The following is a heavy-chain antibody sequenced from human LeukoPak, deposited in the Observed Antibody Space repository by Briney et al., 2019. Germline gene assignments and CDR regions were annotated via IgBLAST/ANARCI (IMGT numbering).Heavy chain of an antibody. D-gene: IGHD3-10*01. J-gene: IGHJ4*02. CDR1: GGSFSGYY. CDR3: ARGRKGYGSGSYRP. V-gene: IGHV4-34*01. CDR2: INHSGST. Sequence: TSETLSLTCAVYGGSFSGYYWSWIRQPPGKGLEWIREINHSGSTNYNPSLKSRVTISVDTSKNQFSLKLSSVTAADTAVYYCARGRKGYGSGSYRPWGQGTLVTVSS.